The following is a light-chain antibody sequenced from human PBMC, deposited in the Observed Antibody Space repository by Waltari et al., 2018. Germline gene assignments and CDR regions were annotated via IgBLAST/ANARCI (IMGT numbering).Light chain of an antibody. CDR2: EAA. CDR1: QSVGSY. CDR3: QQRSNWPPSIT. V-gene: IGKV3-11*01. Sequence: EIVLTQSPATLSLSPGERATLSCRASQSVGSYLAWYQKEPGQATRLLLYEAANRAIGIPGRFSGSGSGTDFTLTISSLEPEDFADYYCQQRSNWPPSITFGQGTRLEIK. J-gene: IGKJ5*01.